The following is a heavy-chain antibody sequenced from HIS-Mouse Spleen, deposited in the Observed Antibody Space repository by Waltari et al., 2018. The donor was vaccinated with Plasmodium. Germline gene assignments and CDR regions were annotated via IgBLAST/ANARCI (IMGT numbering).Heavy chain of an antibody. CDR3: ATPRVGGSYFDY. Sequence: ELQLVESGGGLVQPGGSLRLSCAASGSTVSRTSMRWVRQAPGKGLEWVSVIYSGGSTYYADSVKGRFTSSRDNSKNTLYLQMNSLRAEDTAVYYCATPRVGGSYFDYWGQGTLVTVSS. CDR2: IYSGGST. V-gene: IGHV3-66*01. J-gene: IGHJ4*02. D-gene: IGHD1-26*01. CDR1: GSTVSRTS.